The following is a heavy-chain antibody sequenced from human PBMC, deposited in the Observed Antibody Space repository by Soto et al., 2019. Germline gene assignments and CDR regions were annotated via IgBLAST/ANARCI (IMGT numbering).Heavy chain of an antibody. D-gene: IGHD4-4*01. Sequence: QGQLVQSGAEVKKPGASVKVSCKASGYTFTSYGITWVRQAPGQGLEWVWWISPYNVRTDYAQDFRGRVTMNRDTSTSTAYMELRSVTSDDMAVYFCAKDVYSNNEGEAFELGGQGTRVTVSS. CDR2: ISPYNVRT. CDR3: AKDVYSNNEGEAFEL. CDR1: GYTFTSYG. J-gene: IGHJ3*01. V-gene: IGHV1-18*03.